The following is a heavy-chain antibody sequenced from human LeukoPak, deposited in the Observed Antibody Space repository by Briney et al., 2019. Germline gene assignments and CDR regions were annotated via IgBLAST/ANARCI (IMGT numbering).Heavy chain of an antibody. Sequence: PGGSLRLSCVASGFTFSDYYMDWVRQAPGKGLEWVGRFRNKGNSYTTEYAASVTGRFTISRDDSKNSLYLQMNSLKIEDMAVYYCTRGLGDWGQGTLVTVFS. CDR3: TRGLGD. J-gene: IGHJ4*02. CDR1: GFTFSDYY. V-gene: IGHV3-72*01. CDR2: FRNKGNSYTT.